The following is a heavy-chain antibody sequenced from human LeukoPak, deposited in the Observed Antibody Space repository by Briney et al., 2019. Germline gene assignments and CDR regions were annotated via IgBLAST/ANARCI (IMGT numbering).Heavy chain of an antibody. V-gene: IGHV3-21*01. CDR3: ARDAGLAGTKKSYYYYGMDV. CDR1: GFTFSSYS. CDR2: IISISSYI. D-gene: IGHD6-19*01. Sequence: GGSLRLSCAASGFTFSSYSMNWVRQAPGKVLEWVSSIISISSYIYYADSVKGRFTISRDNAKNSLYLQMNSLRAEDRAVYYRARDAGLAGTKKSYYYYGMDVWGQGTTVTVSS. J-gene: IGHJ6*02.